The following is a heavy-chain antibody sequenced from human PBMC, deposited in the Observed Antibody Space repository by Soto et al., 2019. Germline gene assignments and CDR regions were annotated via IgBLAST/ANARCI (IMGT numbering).Heavy chain of an antibody. V-gene: IGHV1-46*01. J-gene: IGHJ5*02. Sequence: GASVKVSCKASGYTFTSYYMHWVRQAPGQGLEWMGIINPSGGSTSCAQKFQGRVTMTRDTSTSTVYMELSSLRSEDTAVYYCARAANYYDSSGYDWFDPWGQGTLVTVSS. CDR1: GYTFTSYY. D-gene: IGHD3-22*01. CDR3: ARAANYYDSSGYDWFDP. CDR2: INPSGGST.